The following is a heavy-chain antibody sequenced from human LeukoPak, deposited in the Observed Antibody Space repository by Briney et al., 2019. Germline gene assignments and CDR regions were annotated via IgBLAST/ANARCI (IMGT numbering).Heavy chain of an antibody. CDR3: ARDFGPYYGSGSRDY. CDR1: GYTFTGYY. D-gene: IGHD3-10*01. V-gene: IGHV1-2*06. CDR2: INPNSGGT. J-gene: IGHJ4*02. Sequence: GASVKVSCKASGYTFTGYYMHWVRQAPGQGLEWMGRINPNSGGTNYAQKFQGRVTMTRDTSISTAYMELSRLRSDDTALYYCARDFGPYYGSGSRDYWGQGTLVTVSS.